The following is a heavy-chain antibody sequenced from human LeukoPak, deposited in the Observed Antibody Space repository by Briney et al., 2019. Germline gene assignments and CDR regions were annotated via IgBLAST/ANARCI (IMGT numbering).Heavy chain of an antibody. D-gene: IGHD5-18*01. J-gene: IGHJ4*02. Sequence: GGSLRLSCAASRFALSDYSVSWVRQAPGKGLEWVSYISKNLVTIYYADSVKGRFTISRDNAKNSVYLQMDSLRAEDTAVYYCARDGGLSYEIDYWGQGTLVTVS. CDR2: ISKNLVTI. CDR1: RFALSDYS. CDR3: ARDGGLSYEIDY. V-gene: IGHV3-48*01.